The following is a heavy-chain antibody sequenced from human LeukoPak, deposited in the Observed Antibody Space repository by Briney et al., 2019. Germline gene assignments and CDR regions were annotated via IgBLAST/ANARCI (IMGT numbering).Heavy chain of an antibody. V-gene: IGHV1-2*02. CDR2: INPVTGGT. CDR3: ARRGPDSWNDDPLDY. D-gene: IGHD1-1*01. CDR1: GYTFTDFY. Sequence: ASVKVSCKASGYTFTDFYIHWVRQAPGQGLEWMGWINPVTGGTTYAHTFQGRVTMTRDTSITTASMDLSRLTSDDTAVYYCARRGPDSWNDDPLDYWGQGTLVTVSS. J-gene: IGHJ4*02.